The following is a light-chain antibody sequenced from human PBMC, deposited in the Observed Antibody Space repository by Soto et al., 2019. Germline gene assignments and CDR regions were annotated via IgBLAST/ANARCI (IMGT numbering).Light chain of an antibody. J-gene: IGKJ1*01. CDR2: GAS. CDR1: QSVSSN. Sequence: EIVMTQSPATLSVSPGERATLSCRASQSVSSNLAWYQQKPGQAPRLLIYGASTRATGIPARFSGSGSGTEFTLTISSLQSEDVAVYYCQQYNNWPRTFGQVTKVELK. CDR3: QQYNNWPRT. V-gene: IGKV3-15*01.